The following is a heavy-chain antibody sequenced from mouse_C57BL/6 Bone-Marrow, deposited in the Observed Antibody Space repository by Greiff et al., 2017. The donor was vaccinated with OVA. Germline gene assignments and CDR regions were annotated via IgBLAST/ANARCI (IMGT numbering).Heavy chain of an antibody. V-gene: IGHV3-6*01. D-gene: IGHD2-2*01. J-gene: IGHJ2*01. CDR1: GYSITSGYY. CDR2: ISYDGSN. CDR3: ARGLRRFFFDY. Sequence: EVQLKESGPGLVKPSQSLSLTCSVTGYSITSGYYWNWIRQFPGNKLEWMGYISYDGSNNYNPSLKNRISITRDTSKNQFFLKLNSVTTEDTATYYCARGLRRFFFDYWGQGTTLTVSS.